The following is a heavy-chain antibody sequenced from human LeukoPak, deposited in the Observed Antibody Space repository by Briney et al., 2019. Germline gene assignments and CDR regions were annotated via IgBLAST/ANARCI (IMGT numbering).Heavy chain of an antibody. CDR2: IRYDGSNK. V-gene: IGHV3-30*02. CDR1: AFSFSTYG. CDR3: AKYGNYLFDY. Sequence: PGGSLRLSCAASAFSFSTYGMHWVRQAPGKGLEWVAFIRYDGSNKNYADSVKGRFTIPRDNSKNTVYLQMNNLRAEDTAVYYCAKYGNYLFDYWGQGTLVTVSS. D-gene: IGHD1-7*01. J-gene: IGHJ4*02.